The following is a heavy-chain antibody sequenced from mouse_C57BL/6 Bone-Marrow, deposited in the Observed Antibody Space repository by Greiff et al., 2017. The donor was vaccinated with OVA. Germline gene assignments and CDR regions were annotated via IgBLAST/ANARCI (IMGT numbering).Heavy chain of an antibody. CDR3: ARDYYGTYYFDY. J-gene: IGHJ2*01. Sequence: QVQLQQPGAELVKPGASVKLSCKASGYTFTSYWMQWVKQRPGQGLEWIGEIDPSDSYTNYNQKFKGKATLTVDTSSSTAYMQLSSLTSEDSVVYYCARDYYGTYYFDYWGQGTTLTVSS. CDR1: GYTFTSYW. V-gene: IGHV1-50*01. D-gene: IGHD2-1*01. CDR2: IDPSDSYT.